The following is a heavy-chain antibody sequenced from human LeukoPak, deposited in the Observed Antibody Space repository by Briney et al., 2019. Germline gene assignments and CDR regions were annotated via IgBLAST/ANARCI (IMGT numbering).Heavy chain of an antibody. J-gene: IGHJ3*02. Sequence: GGSLRHTGAAAGFTISSKAKSRDRQAPGKGREWGTANSGSGGSTYYADSVKGRFTISRDNSKNTLYLQMNSLRAEATAVYYCAKDRGDYDFWSAAGAFDIWGQGTMVTVSS. CDR1: GFTISSKA. CDR2: NSGSGGST. D-gene: IGHD3-3*01. V-gene: IGHV3-23*01. CDR3: AKDRGDYDFWSAAGAFDI.